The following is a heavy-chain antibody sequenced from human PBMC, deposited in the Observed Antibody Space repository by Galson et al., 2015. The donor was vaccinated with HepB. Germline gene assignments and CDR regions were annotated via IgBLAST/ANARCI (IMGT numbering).Heavy chain of an antibody. CDR2: ISSSGSTI. V-gene: IGHV3-48*03. Sequence: SLRLSCAASGFTFSSYEMNWVRQAPGKGLEWVSYISSSGSTIYYADSVKGRFTISRDNAKNSLYLQMNSLRAEDTAVYYCARDYSPHAFDIWGQGTMVTVSS. J-gene: IGHJ3*02. CDR3: ARDYSPHAFDI. CDR1: GFTFSSYE. D-gene: IGHD2-15*01.